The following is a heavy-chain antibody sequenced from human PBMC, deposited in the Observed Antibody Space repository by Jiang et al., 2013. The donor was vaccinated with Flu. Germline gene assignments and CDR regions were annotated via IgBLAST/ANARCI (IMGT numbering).Heavy chain of an antibody. CDR2: IYYSGST. D-gene: IGHD1-1*01. V-gene: IGHV4-59*08. Sequence: PGLVKPSETLSLTCTVSGGSISSYYWSWIRQPPGKGLEWIGYIYYSGSTNYNPSLKSRVTISVDTSKNQFSLKLSSVTAADTAVYYCARHGPYLEYAFDIWGQGTMVTVSS. J-gene: IGHJ3*02. CDR3: ARHGPYLEYAFDI. CDR1: GGSISSYY.